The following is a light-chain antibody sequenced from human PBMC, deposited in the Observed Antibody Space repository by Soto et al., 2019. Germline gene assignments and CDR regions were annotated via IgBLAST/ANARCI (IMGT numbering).Light chain of an antibody. CDR3: SSSTTSSTFV. CDR1: TSDVGVYNY. Sequence: QSALTQPASVSGSPGQSITISCTGTTSDVGVYNYVSWYQQHPGKAPKLMIYEVSNRPSGVSSRFSGSKSGNTASLAISGLQAEDEADYYCSSSTTSSTFVFGTGTKVTVL. CDR2: EVS. J-gene: IGLJ1*01. V-gene: IGLV2-14*01.